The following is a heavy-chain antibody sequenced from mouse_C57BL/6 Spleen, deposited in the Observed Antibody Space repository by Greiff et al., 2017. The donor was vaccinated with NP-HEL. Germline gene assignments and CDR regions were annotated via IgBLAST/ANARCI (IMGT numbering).Heavy chain of an antibody. V-gene: IGHV1-52*01. Sequence: QVQLKQPGAELVRPGSSVKLSCKASGYTFTSYWMHWVKQRPIQGLEWIGNIDPSDSETHYNQKFKDKATLTVDKSSSTAYMQLSSLTSEDSAVYYCARYETGYYAMDYWGQGTSVTVSS. CDR1: GYTFTSYW. CDR2: IDPSDSET. J-gene: IGHJ4*01. D-gene: IGHD2-3*01. CDR3: ARYETGYYAMDY.